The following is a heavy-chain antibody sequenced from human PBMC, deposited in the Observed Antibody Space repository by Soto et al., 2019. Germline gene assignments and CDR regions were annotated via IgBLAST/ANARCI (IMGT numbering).Heavy chain of an antibody. J-gene: IGHJ4*02. V-gene: IGHV3-21*01. Sequence: GGSLRLSCAASGFTFSSYSMNWVRQAPGKGLEWVSSISSSSSYIYYADSVKGRFTISRDNAKNSLYLQMNSLRAEDTAVYYYARETTPWYYDSSGYYWGQGTLVSVSS. CDR3: ARETTPWYYDSSGYY. D-gene: IGHD3-22*01. CDR1: GFTFSSYS. CDR2: ISSSSSYI.